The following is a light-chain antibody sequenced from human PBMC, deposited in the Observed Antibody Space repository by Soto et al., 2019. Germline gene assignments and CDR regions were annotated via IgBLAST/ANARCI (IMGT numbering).Light chain of an antibody. V-gene: IGKV3-20*01. Sequence: EIVMTQSPGTLSVSPGERATLSCRASQTVSRHLAWYQQKPGQAPRLLIYAASSRATGIPDRFSGSGSGTDFTLTITRLEPEDSAMYYCQQYGSSGGITFGHGTRLEIK. CDR1: QTVSRH. CDR2: AAS. J-gene: IGKJ5*01. CDR3: QQYGSSGGIT.